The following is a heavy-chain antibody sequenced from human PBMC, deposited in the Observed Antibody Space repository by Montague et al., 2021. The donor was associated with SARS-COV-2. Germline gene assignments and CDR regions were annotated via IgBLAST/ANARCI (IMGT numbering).Heavy chain of an antibody. CDR3: ARSPYDILTGYYRGFDY. CDR2: IDWDDDK. CDR1: GFLLSTSGMC. Sequence: PELVKPTQTLTLTCTFSGFLLSTSGMCVSWIRQPPGKALEWLALIDWDDDKYYSTSLKTRLTISKDTSKNQVVLTMTNMDPVDTATYYCARSPYDILTGYYRGFDYWGQGTLVTVSS. V-gene: IGHV2-70*01. J-gene: IGHJ4*02. D-gene: IGHD3-9*01.